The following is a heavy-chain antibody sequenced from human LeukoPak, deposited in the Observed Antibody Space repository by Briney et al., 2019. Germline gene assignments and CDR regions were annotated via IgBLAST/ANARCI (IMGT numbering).Heavy chain of an antibody. D-gene: IGHD1-26*01. J-gene: IGHJ3*02. Sequence: PGGSLRLSCAASEFTFSSYSMNWVRQAPGKGLEWVSSISSSSSYIYYADSVKGRFTISRDNAKNSLYMQMNSLRAADTAVYYCARDGTVGATAFDIWGQGTMVTVSS. V-gene: IGHV3-21*01. CDR3: ARDGTVGATAFDI. CDR2: ISSSSSYI. CDR1: EFTFSSYS.